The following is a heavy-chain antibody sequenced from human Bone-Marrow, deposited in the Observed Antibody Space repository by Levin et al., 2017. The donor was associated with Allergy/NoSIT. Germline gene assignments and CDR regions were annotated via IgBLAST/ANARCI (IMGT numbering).Heavy chain of an antibody. CDR2: ISYVGSNK. D-gene: IGHD5-18*01. CDR3: ARGPNVDTAMVARADAFDI. J-gene: IGHJ3*02. CDR1: GFTFSSSA. Sequence: LSLTCAASGFTFSSSAMHWVRQAPGKGLEWVAVISYVGSNKYYADSVKGRFTISRDNSKNTLYLQMNSLRAEDTAVYYCARGPNVDTAMVARADAFDIWGQGTMVTVSS. V-gene: IGHV3-30-3*01.